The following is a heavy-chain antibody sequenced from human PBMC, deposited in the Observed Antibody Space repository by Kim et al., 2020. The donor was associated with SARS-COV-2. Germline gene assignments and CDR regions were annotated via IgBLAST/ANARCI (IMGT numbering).Heavy chain of an antibody. J-gene: IGHJ6*02. Sequence: GGSLRLSCAASGFTFSSYGMHWVRQAPGKGLEWVAVISYDGSNKYYADSVKGRFTISRDNSKNTLYLQMNSLRAEDTAVYYCARDAGTIFEGGMDVWGQGTTVTVSS. CDR3: ARDAGTIFEGGMDV. D-gene: IGHD3-9*01. V-gene: IGHV3-33*05. CDR2: ISYDGSNK. CDR1: GFTFSSYG.